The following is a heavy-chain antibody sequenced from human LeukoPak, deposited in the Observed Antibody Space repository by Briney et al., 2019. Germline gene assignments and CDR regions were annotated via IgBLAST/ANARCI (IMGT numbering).Heavy chain of an antibody. J-gene: IGHJ4*02. CDR3: ARPMVRGVTQFDY. CDR2: INHSGST. CDR1: GGSFSGYY. D-gene: IGHD3-10*01. Sequence: PSETLSLTCAVSGGSFSGYYWSWIRQPPGKGLEWIGEINHSGSTNYNPSLKSRVTISVDTSKNQFSLKLSSVTAADTAVYYCARPMVRGVTQFDYWGQGTLVTVSS. V-gene: IGHV4-34*01.